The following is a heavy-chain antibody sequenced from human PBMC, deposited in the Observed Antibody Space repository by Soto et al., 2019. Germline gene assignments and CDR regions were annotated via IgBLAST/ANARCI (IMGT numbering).Heavy chain of an antibody. CDR1: GYTFTSYA. D-gene: IGHD2-2*01. J-gene: IGHJ4*02. V-gene: IGHV1-3*01. Sequence: QVQLVQSGAEVKKPGASVKVSCKASGYTFTSYAMHWVRQAPGQRLEWMGWINAGNGNTKYSQKFQGRVTITRDTSASTAYMELSSQRSEDTAVYYCARAQDIVVVPAARPYDYWGQGTLVTVSS. CDR2: INAGNGNT. CDR3: ARAQDIVVVPAARPYDY.